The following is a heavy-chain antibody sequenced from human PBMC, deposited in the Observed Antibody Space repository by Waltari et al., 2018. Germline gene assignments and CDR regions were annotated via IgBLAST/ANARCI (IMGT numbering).Heavy chain of an antibody. CDR2: IYPGDSST. CDR1: GYSFARYW. V-gene: IGHV5-51*01. D-gene: IGHD5-18*01. CDR3: ARQNIHSYGYGYFDY. Sequence: EVQLVQSGAEVKKPGESLKISCQGSGYSFARYWIGWVRQMPGKGLEWMGIIYPGDSSTKYIPSFQGQVTISVDTSISTAYLQWSSLKASDTAMYFCARQNIHSYGYGYFDYWGQGTLVTVSS. J-gene: IGHJ4*02.